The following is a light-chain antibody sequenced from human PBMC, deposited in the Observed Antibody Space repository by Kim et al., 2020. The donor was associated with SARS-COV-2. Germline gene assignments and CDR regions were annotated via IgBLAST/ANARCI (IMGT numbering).Light chain of an antibody. CDR3: QQYDEVPLA. Sequence: SASLEDRVTITCQASHDINNYLNWYQQRPRKAPKLLIYLASTLGKGVPSRFSGSGSGTHFTFAISSLQPEDTGTYYCQQYDEVPLAFGGGTKVDI. V-gene: IGKV1-33*01. CDR1: HDINNY. CDR2: LAS. J-gene: IGKJ4*01.